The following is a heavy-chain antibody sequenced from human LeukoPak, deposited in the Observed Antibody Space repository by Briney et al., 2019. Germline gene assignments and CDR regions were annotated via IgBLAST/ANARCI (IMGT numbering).Heavy chain of an antibody. CDR1: GFTFSSYG. Sequence: GGSLRLSCAASGFTFSSYGMHWVRQAPGKGLEWVAVISYDGSNKYYADSVKGRFTISRDNSKNTLYLQMNSLRAEDTAVYYCAFGESDYWGQGTLVTVSS. CDR3: AFGESDY. V-gene: IGHV3-30*03. CDR2: ISYDGSNK. J-gene: IGHJ4*02. D-gene: IGHD3-10*01.